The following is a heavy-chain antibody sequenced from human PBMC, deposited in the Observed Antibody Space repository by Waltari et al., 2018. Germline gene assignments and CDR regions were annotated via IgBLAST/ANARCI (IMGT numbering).Heavy chain of an antibody. CDR1: GFTFSSYG. CDR3: AKAGCTSCYNPLVDY. Sequence: QVQLVESGGGVVQPGGSLRLSCAASGFTFSSYGMHWVRQAPGKGLELVAFIRSDGSNKYYADSVKGRFTISRDNSKNTLYLQMNSLRTEDAAVYYCAKAGCTSCYNPLVDYWGQGTLVTVSP. D-gene: IGHD2-2*02. J-gene: IGHJ4*02. V-gene: IGHV3-30*02. CDR2: IRSDGSNK.